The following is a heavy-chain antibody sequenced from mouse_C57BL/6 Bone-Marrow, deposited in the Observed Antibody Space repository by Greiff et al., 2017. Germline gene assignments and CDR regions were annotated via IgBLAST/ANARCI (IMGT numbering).Heavy chain of an antibody. Sequence: QVHVKQSGAELVKPGASVKLSCKASGYTFTSYWMQWVKQRPGQGLEWIGEIDPSDSYTNYNQKFKGKATLTVDTSSSTAYMQLSSLTSEDSAVYYCGGGWLPWYFDVWGTGTTVTVSS. CDR2: IDPSDSYT. CDR3: GGGWLPWYFDV. D-gene: IGHD2-3*01. CDR1: GYTFTSYW. V-gene: IGHV1-50*01. J-gene: IGHJ1*03.